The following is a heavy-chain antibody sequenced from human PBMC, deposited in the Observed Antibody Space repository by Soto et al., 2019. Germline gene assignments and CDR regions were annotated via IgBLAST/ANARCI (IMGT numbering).Heavy chain of an antibody. CDR2: IKSKSDDGTS. Sequence: EVQLVESGGGLVKPGGSLRLSCAASGFTFSNAWMNWVRQAPGKGLEWVGRIKSKSDDGTSDYAAPVKGRFTMSRDDSKNTLYLQMNSLKTEDTAVYYCTTRPLPIILIRGVYSYYYAMDVWGQGTTVTVSS. CDR3: TTRPLPIILIRGVYSYYYAMDV. CDR1: GFTFSNAW. J-gene: IGHJ6*02. V-gene: IGHV3-15*01. D-gene: IGHD3-10*01.